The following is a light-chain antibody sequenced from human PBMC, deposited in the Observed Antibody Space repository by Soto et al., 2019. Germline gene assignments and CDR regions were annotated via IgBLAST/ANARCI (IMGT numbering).Light chain of an antibody. CDR1: SSDVCGYNY. CDR2: EVS. CDR3: SSYTSRSALNV. V-gene: IGLV2-14*01. J-gene: IGLJ1*01. Sequence: QYALTQPASVSGSPVQSITISCTGTSSDVCGYNYVSWYQQHPGNAPKLMIYEVSHRPSWVSNRFSGSMSVNTASLTISGLQAEDEAEYYCSSYTSRSALNVFGTGTKLTVL.